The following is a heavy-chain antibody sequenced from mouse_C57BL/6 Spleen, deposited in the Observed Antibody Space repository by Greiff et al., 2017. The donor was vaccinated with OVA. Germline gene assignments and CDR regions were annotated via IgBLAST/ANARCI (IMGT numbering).Heavy chain of an antibody. J-gene: IGHJ1*03. Sequence: EVQLVESGEGLVKPGGSLKLSCAASGFTFSSYAMPWVRQTPEKRLEWVAYISSGGDYIYYADTVKGRFTISRDNARNTLYLQISSLKSEDTAMYYCTRDDPLYFDDWGTGTTVTVSS. V-gene: IGHV5-9-1*02. CDR3: TRDDPLYFDD. CDR2: ISSGGDYI. CDR1: GFTFSSYA.